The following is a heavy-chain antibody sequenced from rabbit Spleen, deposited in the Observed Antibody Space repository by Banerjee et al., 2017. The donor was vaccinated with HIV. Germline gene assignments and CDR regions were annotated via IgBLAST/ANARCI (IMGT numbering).Heavy chain of an antibody. D-gene: IGHD2-1*01. CDR2: IYGGSGST. CDR1: GFTISSSYY. CDR3: AREDKNDDYYDL. V-gene: IGHV1S40*01. Sequence: QSLEESGGGLVQPEGSLALTCKASGFTISSSYYMCWVRQAPGKGLEWIACIYGGSGSTYYASWAKGRFTISKPSSTTVTLRMTSLTVADTATYFCAREDKNDDYYDLWGQGTLVTVS. J-gene: IGHJ4*01.